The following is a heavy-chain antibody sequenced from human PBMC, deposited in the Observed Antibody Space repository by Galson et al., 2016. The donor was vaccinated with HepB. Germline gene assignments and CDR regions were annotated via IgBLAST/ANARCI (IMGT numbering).Heavy chain of an antibody. Sequence: SLRLSCAASGFTFSSYDMHWVRQATGKGLAWVSAIGADGGTYYAGSVKGRFTISRENAKNSLYLQMNSLRAGDTAVYYCVRILYDRSARDYYGMDVWGEGITVTVSS. CDR1: GFTFSSYD. D-gene: IGHD3-22*01. V-gene: IGHV3-13*01. J-gene: IGHJ6*04. CDR3: VRILYDRSARDYYGMDV. CDR2: IGADGGT.